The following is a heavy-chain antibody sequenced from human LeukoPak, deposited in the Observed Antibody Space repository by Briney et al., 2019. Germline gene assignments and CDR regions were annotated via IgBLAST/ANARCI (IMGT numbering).Heavy chain of an antibody. Sequence: SETLSLTCTVSGGSISSYYWSWIRQPPGKGLEWIGYIYYSGSTNYNPSLKSRVTISVDTSKNQFSLKLSSVTAADTAVYYCARSYYDYVWGSYSEFDYWRQGTLVTVSS. CDR3: ARSYYDYVWGSYSEFDY. CDR1: GGSISSYY. V-gene: IGHV4-59*08. J-gene: IGHJ4*02. CDR2: IYYSGST. D-gene: IGHD3-16*01.